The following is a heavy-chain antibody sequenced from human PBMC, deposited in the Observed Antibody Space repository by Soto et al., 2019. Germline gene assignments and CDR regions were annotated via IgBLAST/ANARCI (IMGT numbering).Heavy chain of an antibody. Sequence: QVQLQESGPGLVKPSQTLSLTCTVSGGSISSGGYYWSWIRQHPGKCLEWIGYIYYSGSTYYNPSLKRRVTLSVDTSKNQFSLKLSSVTAADTAVYYCARGIDQYYDFWSGYSTKYYFDYWGQGTLVTVSS. CDR3: ARGIDQYYDFWSGYSTKYYFDY. D-gene: IGHD3-3*01. CDR2: IYYSGST. CDR1: GGSISSGGYY. V-gene: IGHV4-31*03. J-gene: IGHJ4*02.